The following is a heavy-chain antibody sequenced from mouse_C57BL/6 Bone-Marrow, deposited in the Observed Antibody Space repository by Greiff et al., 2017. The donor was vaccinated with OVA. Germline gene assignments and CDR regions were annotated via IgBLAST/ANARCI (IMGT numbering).Heavy chain of an antibody. CDR1: GFTFSDYY. CDR3: ARVFITTVVATFYWYFDV. CDR2: INYDGSST. V-gene: IGHV5-16*01. J-gene: IGHJ1*03. D-gene: IGHD1-1*01. Sequence: EVKVVESEGGLVQPGSSMKLSCTASGFTFSDYYMAWVRQVPEKGLEWVANINYDGSSTYYLDSLKSRFIISRDNAKNILYLQMSSLKSEDTATYYCARVFITTVVATFYWYFDVWGTGTTVTVAS.